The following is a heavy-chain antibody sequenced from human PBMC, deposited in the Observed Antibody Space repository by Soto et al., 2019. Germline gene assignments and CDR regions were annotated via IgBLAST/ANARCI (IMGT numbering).Heavy chain of an antibody. D-gene: IGHD6-13*01. Sequence: TLSLTCTVPGGSISSSSYYWGWIRQHPGKGLEWIGSIYYSGSTYYNPSLKSRVTISVDTSKNQFSLKLSSVTAADTAVYYCARHPSSSSWYFYYYYGMDVWRQGNTVTVSS. CDR2: IYYSGST. V-gene: IGHV4-39*01. J-gene: IGHJ6*02. CDR3: ARHPSSSSWYFYYYYGMDV. CDR1: GGSISSSSYY.